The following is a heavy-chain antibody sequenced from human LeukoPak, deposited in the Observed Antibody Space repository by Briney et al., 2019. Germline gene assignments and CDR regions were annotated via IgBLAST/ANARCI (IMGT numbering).Heavy chain of an antibody. Sequence: GGSLRLSCAASGFTFSSYTMNWVRQAPGKGLEWVSYISSSSSTIYYADSVKGRFTISRDNAKNSVYLQMSSLRDEDTAVYYCARDGITMVRGVMIDFDYWGQGTRVTVSS. J-gene: IGHJ4*02. D-gene: IGHD3-10*01. CDR1: GFTFSSYT. CDR3: ARDGITMVRGVMIDFDY. V-gene: IGHV3-48*02. CDR2: ISSSSSTI.